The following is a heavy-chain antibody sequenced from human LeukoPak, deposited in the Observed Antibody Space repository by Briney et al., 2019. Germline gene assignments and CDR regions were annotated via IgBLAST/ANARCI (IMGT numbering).Heavy chain of an antibody. D-gene: IGHD5-12*01. CDR1: GYTFTNYA. Sequence: GASVKVSCKASGYTFTNYAMNWVRQAPGQGLEWMGWINTNTGNPTYAQGFTGRFVFSLDTSVSTAYLQISSLKAEDTAVYYCASIHSGYDYFHGDYWGQGTLVTVSS. V-gene: IGHV7-4-1*02. CDR2: INTNTGNP. J-gene: IGHJ4*02. CDR3: ASIHSGYDYFHGDY.